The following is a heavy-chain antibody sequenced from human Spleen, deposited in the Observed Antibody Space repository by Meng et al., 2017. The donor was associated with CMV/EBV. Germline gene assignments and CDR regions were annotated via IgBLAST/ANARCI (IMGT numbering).Heavy chain of an antibody. CDR3: AKDPARNLYGGYSHFDY. D-gene: IGHD5-12*01. CDR1: GFTFHDYG. Sequence: GGSLRLSCAASGFTFHDYGMSWVRQAPGKGLEWVSGISWNSGSIGYADSVKGRFTTSRDNAKNSLYLQMNSLRAEDTALYYCAKDPARNLYGGYSHFDYWGQGTLVTVSS. CDR2: ISWNSGSI. V-gene: IGHV3-9*01. J-gene: IGHJ4*02.